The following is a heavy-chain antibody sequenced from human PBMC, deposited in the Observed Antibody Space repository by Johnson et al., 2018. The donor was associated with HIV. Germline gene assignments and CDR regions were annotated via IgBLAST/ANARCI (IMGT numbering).Heavy chain of an antibody. J-gene: IGHJ3*02. Sequence: QVQLVESGGGLVQPGRSLILSCAASGFTFNDYAMHWVRQAPGKGLEWVAVISYDGNNKYYADSVKGRFPISRDNSKNTLYLQVNSLRPEDTAVYFCARKVGSSVLWWGGAFDIWGQGTMVTVAS. CDR3: ARKVGSSVLWWGGAFDI. V-gene: IGHV3-30*04. D-gene: IGHD2-21*01. CDR2: ISYDGNNK. CDR1: GFTFNDYA.